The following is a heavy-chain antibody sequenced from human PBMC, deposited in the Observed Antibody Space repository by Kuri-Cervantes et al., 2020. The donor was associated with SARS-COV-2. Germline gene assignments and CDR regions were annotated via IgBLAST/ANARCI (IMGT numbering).Heavy chain of an antibody. D-gene: IGHD5-24*01. CDR2: ILYDGSNK. CDR1: GFTFSSYA. V-gene: IGHV3-30*14. CDR3: ARGAVEMATIWGIPYYFDY. J-gene: IGHJ4*02. Sequence: GGSLRLSCAASGFTFSSYAMHWVRQAPGKGLEWVAVILYDGSNKYYADSVKGRFTISRDNSKNTLYLQMNSLRAEDTAVYYCARGAVEMATIWGIPYYFDYWGQGTLVTVSS.